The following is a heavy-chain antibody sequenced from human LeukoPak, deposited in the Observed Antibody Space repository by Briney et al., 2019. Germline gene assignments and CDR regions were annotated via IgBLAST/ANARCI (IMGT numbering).Heavy chain of an antibody. CDR2: IYYSGST. CDR3: ATGTYSYGYYGY. Sequence: SETLSLTCTVSGGSITGYYWSWIRQPPGKGLEWIGYIYYSGSTNYNPSLKSRVTISADTSKNQFSLKLSSVTAADTAVYYCATGTYSYGYYGYWGQGTLVTVSS. J-gene: IGHJ4*02. CDR1: GGSITGYY. V-gene: IGHV4-59*01. D-gene: IGHD5-18*01.